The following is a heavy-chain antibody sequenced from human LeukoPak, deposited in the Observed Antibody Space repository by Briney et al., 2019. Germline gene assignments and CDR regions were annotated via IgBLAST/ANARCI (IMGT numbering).Heavy chain of an antibody. CDR2: ISNDGGNQ. Sequence: GGSLRLSCAASGFTFSYFAIHWVRQSPGKGLEWVAIISNDGGNQYYADSVKGRFTISRDNSKNTLYLQMNSLRVEDTAVYFCARANVEWYHGAFDIWGQGTRVTVSS. CDR1: GFTFSYFA. D-gene: IGHD2-2*01. J-gene: IGHJ3*02. V-gene: IGHV3-30*04. CDR3: ARANVEWYHGAFDI.